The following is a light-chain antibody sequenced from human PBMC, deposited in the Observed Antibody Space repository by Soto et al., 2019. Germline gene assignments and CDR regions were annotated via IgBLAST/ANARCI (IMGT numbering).Light chain of an antibody. J-gene: IGKJ3*01. CDR2: DAS. V-gene: IGKV3-20*01. CDR1: QSVTSSH. CDR3: QQYGSSLFS. Sequence: EIVLTQSPGTLSVSPGERATLSCRASQSVTSSHLAWFQQKPGQAPRLLIFDASSRATGIPDRFSGSGSGTDFSLTISRLEPEDFAVYYCQQYGSSLFSFGPGTKVDIK.